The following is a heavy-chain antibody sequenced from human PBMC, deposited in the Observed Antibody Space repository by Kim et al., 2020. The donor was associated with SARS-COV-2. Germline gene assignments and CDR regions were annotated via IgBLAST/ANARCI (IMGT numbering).Heavy chain of an antibody. CDR2: KK. J-gene: IGHJ4*02. Sequence: KKHFADSVKGRFTISRDNSKNTLYLQMSSLRVEDTAIYYCAREGASYYFDYWGQGTLVTVSS. CDR3: AREGASYYFDY. D-gene: IGHD3-16*01. V-gene: IGHV3-30*15.